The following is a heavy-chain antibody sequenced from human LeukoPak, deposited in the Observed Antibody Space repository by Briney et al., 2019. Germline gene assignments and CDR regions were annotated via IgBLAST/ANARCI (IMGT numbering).Heavy chain of an antibody. CDR1: GGSISSYY. CDR2: IYYSGST. V-gene: IGHV4-59*01. Sequence: SETLSLTCTVSGGSISSYYWSWIRQPPGKGLEWIGYIYYSGSTNYNPSLKSRVTISVDTSKNQFSLRLSSATAADTAVYYCARGGGNYYYGMDVWGQGTTVTVSS. CDR3: ARGGGNYYYGMDV. J-gene: IGHJ6*02.